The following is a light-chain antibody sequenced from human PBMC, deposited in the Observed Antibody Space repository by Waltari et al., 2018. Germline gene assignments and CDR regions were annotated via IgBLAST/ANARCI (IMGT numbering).Light chain of an antibody. J-gene: IGKJ2*01. V-gene: IGKV3-11*01. CDR2: DAS. CDR3: QQRSGWPYT. CDR1: QSVSRY. Sequence: EIVLTQSPATLSLSPGEGATLPCRASQSVSRYLAWYQQKPGQAPRLLIYDASNRATGIPARFSASGSGTDFTLTLSSLEPEDFAVYYCQQRSGWPYTFGQGTKLEIK.